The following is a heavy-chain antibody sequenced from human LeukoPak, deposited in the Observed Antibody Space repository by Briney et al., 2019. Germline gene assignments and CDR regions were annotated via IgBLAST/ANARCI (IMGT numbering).Heavy chain of an antibody. V-gene: IGHV4-39*01. J-gene: IGHJ1*01. CDR3: ARRRYYDGSGYLE. CDR1: GDSVSISDSY. CDR2: IYYSGRT. D-gene: IGHD3-22*01. Sequence: SETLSLTCSVSGDSVSISDSYWDWIRQPPGKGLEWIGTIYYSGRTYYSPSLKSRVTMSVDPSNNQFSLSLRSVTAADTALYYCARRRYYDGSGYLEWGQGTLLSVSS.